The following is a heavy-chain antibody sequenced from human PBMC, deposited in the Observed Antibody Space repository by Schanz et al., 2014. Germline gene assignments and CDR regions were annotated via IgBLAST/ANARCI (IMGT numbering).Heavy chain of an antibody. CDR1: GYTFTSYG. D-gene: IGHD2-21*01. CDR2: IIPVLNIA. J-gene: IGHJ4*02. CDR3: ARDRLECGAECYSVEVFEI. Sequence: QVQLVQSGAEVKKPGASVKVSCKASGYTFTSYGISWVRQAPGQGLEWMGKIIPVLNIATYAQRFQGRVSITADTSTTTAYMELSGLRSEDTAVYYCARDRLECGAECYSVEVFEIWGQGTLVIVSS. V-gene: IGHV1-69*04.